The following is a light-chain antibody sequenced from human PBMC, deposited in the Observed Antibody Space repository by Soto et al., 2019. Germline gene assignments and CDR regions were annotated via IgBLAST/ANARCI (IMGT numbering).Light chain of an antibody. J-gene: IGLJ3*02. CDR3: SSYTSSSTWA. Sequence: QSVLTQPASVSGSPGQSITISCTGTSSDVGDYNSVSWYQQYPGKAPKLMIYEVSNRPSGVSNRFSGSKSGNAASLTISGLQAEDEADYYCSSYTSSSTWAFGGGTKLTVL. CDR1: SSDVGDYNS. V-gene: IGLV2-14*01. CDR2: EVS.